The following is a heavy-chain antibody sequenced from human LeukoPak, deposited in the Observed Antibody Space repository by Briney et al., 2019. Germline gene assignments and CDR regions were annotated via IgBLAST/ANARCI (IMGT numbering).Heavy chain of an antibody. CDR1: GFTFSSYG. CDR3: ARRERYNWNCVY. CDR2: IWYDGSNK. D-gene: IGHD1-7*01. Sequence: GRSLRLSCAASGFTFSSYGMHWVRQAPGKGLEWVAVIWYDGSNKYYADSVKGRFTISRDNSKNTLYLQMNSLRAEDTAVYYCARRERYNWNCVYWGQGTLVTVSS. V-gene: IGHV3-33*01. J-gene: IGHJ4*02.